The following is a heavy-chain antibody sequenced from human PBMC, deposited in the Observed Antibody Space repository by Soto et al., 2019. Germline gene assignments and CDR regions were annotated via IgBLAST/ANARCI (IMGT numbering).Heavy chain of an antibody. D-gene: IGHD1-1*01. V-gene: IGHV4-4*07. Sequence: PSETLSLTCTVSGASISGFYWSWIRESAGKGLEWIGRIYATGTTDYNPSLKSRVMMSVDTSKKQFSLKLRSVTAADTAVYYCVRDGTKTLREWFDPWGQGISVTVS. CDR3: VRDGTKTLREWFDP. CDR2: IYATGTT. CDR1: GASISGFY. J-gene: IGHJ5*02.